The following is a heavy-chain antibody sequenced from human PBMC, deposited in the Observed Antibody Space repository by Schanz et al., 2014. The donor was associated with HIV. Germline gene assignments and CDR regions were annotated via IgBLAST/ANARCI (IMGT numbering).Heavy chain of an antibody. V-gene: IGHV3-7*01. D-gene: IGHD5-18*01. CDR3: AKSNGGDTAVVQYYFDY. CDR1: GFTFKTYW. CDR2: IKLDGSEK. J-gene: IGHJ4*02. Sequence: EVQLLDSGGGLVQPGGSLRLSCAASGFTFKTYWMSWVRQAPGKGLEWLANIKLDGSEKYYVDSVKGRFTISRDNAKNSLYLNMYSLRAEDTAVYFCAKSNGGDTAVVQYYFDYWGQGTLVSVSS.